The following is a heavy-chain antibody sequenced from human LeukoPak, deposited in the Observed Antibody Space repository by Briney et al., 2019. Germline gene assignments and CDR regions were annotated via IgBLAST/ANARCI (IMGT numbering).Heavy chain of an antibody. J-gene: IGHJ6*03. CDR1: GGSISSGDYY. D-gene: IGHD2-2*01. V-gene: IGHV4-30-4*08. Sequence: SQTLSLTCTVSGGSISSGDYYWSWIRQPPGKGLEWIGYIYYSGSTYYNPSLKSRVTISVDTSKNQFSLKLSSVTAADTAVYYCARAYCSSTSCYGGDYYYYMDVWGKGTTVTVPS. CDR3: ARAYCSSTSCYGGDYYYYMDV. CDR2: IYYSGST.